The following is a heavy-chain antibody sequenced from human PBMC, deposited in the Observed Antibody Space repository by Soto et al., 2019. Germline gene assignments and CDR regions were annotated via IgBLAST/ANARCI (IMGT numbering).Heavy chain of an antibody. D-gene: IGHD3-3*01. CDR1: GDSVSSNSAA. CDR2: TYYRSKWYN. CDR3: ARQTQLTIFGVVPYYYYGMDF. V-gene: IGHV6-1*01. J-gene: IGHJ6*02. Sequence: SQTLSLTCAISGDSVSSNSAAWNWIRQSPSRGLEWLGRTYYRSKWYNDYAVSVKSRITINPDTSKNQFSLQLNSVTPEDTAVYYCARQTQLTIFGVVPYYYYGMDFWGQGTTVTVFS.